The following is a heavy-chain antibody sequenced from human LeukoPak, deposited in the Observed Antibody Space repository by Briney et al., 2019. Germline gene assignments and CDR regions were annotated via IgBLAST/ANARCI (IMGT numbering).Heavy chain of an antibody. CDR1: GGSFSGYY. J-gene: IGHJ5*02. CDR2: INHSGST. D-gene: IGHD3-10*01. V-gene: IGHV4-34*01. Sequence: SETLSLTCAVYGGSFSGYYWSWIRQPPGKGLEWIGEINHSGSTNYNPSLKSRVTISVDTSKNQFSLKLSSVTAADTAVYYCARGPIIPLPYSGAMHPPRNWFDPWGQGTLVTVSS. CDR3: ARGPIIPLPYSGAMHPPRNWFDP.